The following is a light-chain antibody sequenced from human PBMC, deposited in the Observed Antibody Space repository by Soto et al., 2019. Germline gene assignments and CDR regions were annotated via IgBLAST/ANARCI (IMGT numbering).Light chain of an antibody. J-gene: IGKJ5*01. CDR2: GAS. Sequence: IVLTQSPGTLSLSPGERATVSCRASQSVSSSYLAWYQQKPGQAPRLLIYGASSRATGIPDRFSGSGSGTDFTLTISRLEPEDFAVYYCQQYGSSPSTFGQGTRLEIK. V-gene: IGKV3-20*01. CDR1: QSVSSSY. CDR3: QQYGSSPST.